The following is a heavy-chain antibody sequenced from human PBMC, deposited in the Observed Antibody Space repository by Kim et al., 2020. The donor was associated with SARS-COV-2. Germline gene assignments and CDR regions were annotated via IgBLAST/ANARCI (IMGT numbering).Heavy chain of an antibody. Sequence: IYYADAVKGRFTISRDNAKNSLYLQRNRLGAEDTAVYYCARDSQLVPTAGWGQGTLVTVSS. D-gene: IGHD6-6*01. CDR2: I. CDR3: ARDSQLVPTAG. J-gene: IGHJ4*02. V-gene: IGHV3-21*01.